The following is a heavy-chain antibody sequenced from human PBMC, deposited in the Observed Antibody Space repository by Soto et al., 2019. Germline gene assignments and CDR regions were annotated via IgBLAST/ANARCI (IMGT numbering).Heavy chain of an antibody. CDR1: GGTFSSYA. CDR3: ASDGEGGSVWLQIFDY. D-gene: IGHD5-12*01. J-gene: IGHJ4*02. V-gene: IGHV1-69*12. CDR2: IIPIFGTA. Sequence: QVQLVQSGAEVKKPGSSVKVSCKASGGTFSSYAISWVRQAPGQGLEWMGGIIPIFGTANYAQKFQGRVTLTADESTSTAYMELSSLRSEDTAVYYCASDGEGGSVWLQIFDYWGQGTLVTVSS.